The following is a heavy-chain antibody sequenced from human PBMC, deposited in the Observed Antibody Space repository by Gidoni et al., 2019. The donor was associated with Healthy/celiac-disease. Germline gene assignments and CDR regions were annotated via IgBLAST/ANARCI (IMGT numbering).Heavy chain of an antibody. CDR3: ARDSGVGSSGYYYDY. Sequence: QVQLVQSGAEVKKPGASVKVSCKASGYTFTGYYMHWVRQAPGQGLEWMGWINPNSGGTNYAQKFQGWVTMTRDTSISTAYMELSRLRSDDTAVYYCARDSGVGSSGYYYDYWGQGTLVTVSS. V-gene: IGHV1-2*04. CDR1: GYTFTGYY. D-gene: IGHD3-22*01. J-gene: IGHJ4*02. CDR2: INPNSGGT.